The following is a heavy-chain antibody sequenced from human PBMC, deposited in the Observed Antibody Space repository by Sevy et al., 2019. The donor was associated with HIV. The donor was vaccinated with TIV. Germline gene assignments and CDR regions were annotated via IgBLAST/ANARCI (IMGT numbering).Heavy chain of an antibody. Sequence: GGSLRLSCVASGIAFSTYAMFWVRQTPGKGLEWVSSIRAGGYGTYYADSVKGRFTLSRVNSRNTLDLQMNSLRADDTAVYYCAKDFSDVYYYDSSATVDYWGQGTLVTVSS. J-gene: IGHJ4*02. D-gene: IGHD3-22*01. CDR2: IRAGGYGT. V-gene: IGHV3-23*01. CDR3: AKDFSDVYYYDSSATVDY. CDR1: GIAFSTYA.